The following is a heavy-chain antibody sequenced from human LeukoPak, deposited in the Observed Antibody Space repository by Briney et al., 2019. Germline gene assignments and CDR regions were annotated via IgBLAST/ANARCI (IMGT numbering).Heavy chain of an antibody. CDR3: ATVSTNYDILTGYDTFDY. J-gene: IGHJ4*02. CDR1: GYTLTELS. Sequence: GASVKVSCKVSGYTLTELSMHWVRQAPGKGLEWMGGFDPEDGETIYAQKFQGRVTMTEDTPTDTAYMELSSLRSEDTAVYYCATVSTNYDILTGYDTFDYWGQGTLVTVSS. D-gene: IGHD3-9*01. CDR2: FDPEDGET. V-gene: IGHV1-24*01.